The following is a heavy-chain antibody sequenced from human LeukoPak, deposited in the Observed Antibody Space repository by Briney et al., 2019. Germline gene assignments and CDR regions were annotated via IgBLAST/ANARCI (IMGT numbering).Heavy chain of an antibody. V-gene: IGHV3-7*01. CDR2: IKQDGREQ. J-gene: IGHJ4*02. CDR1: GFTFSSYW. D-gene: IGHD3-22*01. CDR3: ARDLYYFDSSGALGY. Sequence: GGSLRLSCAASGFTFSSYWMNWVRQAPGKGLEWVANIKQDGREQYYVDSVRGRFTISRDNAKKSVYLQMNSLRAEDTAVYYCARDLYYFDSSGALGYRGQGALVTVSS.